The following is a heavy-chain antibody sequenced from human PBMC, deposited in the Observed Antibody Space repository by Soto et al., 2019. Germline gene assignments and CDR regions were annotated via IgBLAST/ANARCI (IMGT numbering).Heavy chain of an antibody. J-gene: IGHJ4*02. CDR3: ARDIEGILDY. V-gene: IGHV1-69*04. D-gene: IGHD2-15*01. Sequence: GASVKVSCKASGGTFSSYTISWVRQAPGQGLEWTGRIIPILGIANYAQKFQGRVTITADKSTSTAYMELSSLRSEDTAVYYCARDIEGILDYWGQGTLVTVSS. CDR2: IIPILGIA. CDR1: GGTFSSYT.